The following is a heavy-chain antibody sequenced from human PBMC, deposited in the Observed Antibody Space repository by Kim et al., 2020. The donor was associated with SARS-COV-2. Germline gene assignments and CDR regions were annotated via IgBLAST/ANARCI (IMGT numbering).Heavy chain of an antibody. CDR3: AKVLGNSYGSSFDY. J-gene: IGHJ4*02. CDR1: GFTFSSYA. CDR2: ISGCGGST. V-gene: IGHV3-23*01. D-gene: IGHD5-18*01. Sequence: GGSLRLSCAASGFTFSSYAMSWVRQAPGKGLEWVSAISGCGGSTYYADSVKGRFTISRDNSKNTLYLQMNSLRAEDTAVYYCAKVLGNSYGSSFDYWGRGSLLTVSS.